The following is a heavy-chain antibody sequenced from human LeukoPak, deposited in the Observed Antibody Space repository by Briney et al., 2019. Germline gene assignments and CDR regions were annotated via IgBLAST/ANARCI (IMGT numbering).Heavy chain of an antibody. V-gene: IGHV1-2*04. J-gene: IGHJ4*02. CDR1: GYTFTGYY. Sequence: ASVKVSCKASGYTFTGYYMHWVRQAPGQGLEWMGWINPNSGGTNYAQKFQGWVTMTRDTSISTAYMELSRLRSDDTAVYYCARDPQWLRWGAVAAPGDYWGQGTLVTVSS. CDR3: ARDPQWLRWGAVAAPGDY. D-gene: IGHD6-19*01. CDR2: INPNSGGT.